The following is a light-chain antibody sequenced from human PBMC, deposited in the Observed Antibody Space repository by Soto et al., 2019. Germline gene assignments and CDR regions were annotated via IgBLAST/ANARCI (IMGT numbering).Light chain of an antibody. V-gene: IGLV2-14*01. Sequence: QSALTQPASVSGSPGQSITIACTGTNRDVASCNLVSWYQQRPGEAPKLLISEVRNRPSGISYRFTGSKSDNTASLTISGLQAEDEADYYYSSYTATSTLVFGGGTKVTVL. CDR1: NRDVASCNL. CDR3: SSYTATSTLV. CDR2: EVR. J-gene: IGLJ3*02.